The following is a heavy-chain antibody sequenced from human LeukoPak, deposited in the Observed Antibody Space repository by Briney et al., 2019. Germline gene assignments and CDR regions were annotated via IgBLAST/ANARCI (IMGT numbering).Heavy chain of an antibody. CDR1: GFTFSSFA. V-gene: IGHV3-23*01. CDR3: AKGRYESSGFNWAA. D-gene: IGHD3-22*01. J-gene: IGHJ4*02. CDR2: ISDSGGTT. Sequence: GGSLRLSCAASGFTFSSFAMSWVRQAPGKGLEWVSAISDSGGTTYYADSVKGRFTISRDNSKNTLYLQMSSLRAEDTAVYYCAKGRYESSGFNWAAWGQGTLVTVSS.